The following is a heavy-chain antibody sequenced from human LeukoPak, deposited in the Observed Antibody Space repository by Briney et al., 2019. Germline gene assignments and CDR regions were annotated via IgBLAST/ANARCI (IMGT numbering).Heavy chain of an antibody. J-gene: IGHJ4*02. CDR3: ATHGYSELRYFDWSTNE. CDR1: GFTFSSHW. D-gene: IGHD3-9*01. Sequence: GGSLRLSCVVSGFTFSSHWMSWVRQAPGKGLEWVANIKEDGSEKYYVDSVKGRFTISRDNAKKSLYLQMDNLRAEDTAVYYCATHGYSELRYFDWSTNEWGQGTLVTVSS. V-gene: IGHV3-7*01. CDR2: IKEDGSEK.